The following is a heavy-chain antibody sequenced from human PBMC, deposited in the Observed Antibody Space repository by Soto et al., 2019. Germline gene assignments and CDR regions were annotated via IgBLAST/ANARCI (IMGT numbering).Heavy chain of an antibody. CDR1: GGTFSSYA. CDR3: ASDRDEKWMVLDFCYYYGMDV. D-gene: IGHD6-19*01. J-gene: IGHJ6*02. CDR2: IIPIFGTA. Sequence: SVKVPCKASGGTFSSYAISWVRQAPGQGLEGIGGIIPIFGTANYAQKFQGRVTITADESTRKAYVELSSLRSEDTAVHYCASDRDEKWMVLDFCYYYGMDVLGQGTTVTVSS. V-gene: IGHV1-69*01.